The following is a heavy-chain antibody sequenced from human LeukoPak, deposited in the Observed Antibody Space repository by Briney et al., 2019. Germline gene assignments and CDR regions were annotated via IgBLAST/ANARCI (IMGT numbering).Heavy chain of an antibody. V-gene: IGHV4-31*03. CDR2: IYYSGST. CDR3: PRVTGAYPYNWFDP. J-gene: IGHJ5*02. CDR1: GGSISSGGYY. Sequence: SQTLSLTCTVSGGSISSGGYYWSWIRQHPGKGLEWIGYIYYSGSTYYNPSLKSRVTISVDTSKNQFSLKLSSVTAADTAVYYWPRVTGAYPYNWFDPWGQETLVTVSS. D-gene: IGHD1-14*01.